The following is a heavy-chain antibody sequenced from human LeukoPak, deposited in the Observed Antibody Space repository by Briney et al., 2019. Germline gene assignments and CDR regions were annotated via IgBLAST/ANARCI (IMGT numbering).Heavy chain of an antibody. Sequence: GGSLRLSCAASGFTVSSNYMSWVRQAPGKGLEWVSVIYSGGSTYYADSVKGGFTISRDNSKNTLYLQMNSLRADDTAVYYCARIYPRLAAAGNWGQGTLVTVSS. CDR2: IYSGGST. V-gene: IGHV3-66*01. CDR1: GFTVSSNY. D-gene: IGHD6-13*01. CDR3: ARIYPRLAAAGN. J-gene: IGHJ4*02.